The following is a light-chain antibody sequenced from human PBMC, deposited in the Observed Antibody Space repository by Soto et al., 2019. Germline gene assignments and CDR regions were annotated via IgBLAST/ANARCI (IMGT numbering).Light chain of an antibody. CDR2: AVS. V-gene: IGLV2-14*03. Sequence: QSALTQPASVSGSPGQSITISCTGTSSDIGDHNSVSWYLQQPGKAPKLMIYAVSNRPSGVSNRFSGSKSGNTASLTNSGLQAEDEADYYCSSYTTSTTVIFGGGTQLTVL. J-gene: IGLJ2*01. CDR1: SSDIGDHNS. CDR3: SSYTTSTTVI.